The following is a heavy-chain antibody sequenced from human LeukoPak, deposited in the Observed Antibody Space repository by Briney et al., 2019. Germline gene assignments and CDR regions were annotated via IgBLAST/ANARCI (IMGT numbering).Heavy chain of an antibody. CDR1: GGTFSSYA. CDR2: IIPNLGIA. CDR3: ASRNTAMAYNWFDP. D-gene: IGHD5-18*01. J-gene: IGHJ5*02. Sequence: SVKVSCKASGGTFSSYAISWVRQAPGQGLEWMGRIIPNLGIANYAQKFQGRVTITADKSTSTAYMELSSLRSEDTAVYYCASRNTAMAYNWFDPWGQGTLVTVSS. V-gene: IGHV1-69*04.